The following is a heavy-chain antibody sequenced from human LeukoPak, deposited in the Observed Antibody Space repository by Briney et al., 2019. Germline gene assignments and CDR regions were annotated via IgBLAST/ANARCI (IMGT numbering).Heavy chain of an antibody. V-gene: IGHV4-34*01. CDR2: INHSGST. CDR1: GGSFSGYY. D-gene: IGHD6-19*01. Sequence: PSETLSLTCAVYGGSFSGYYWSWIRQPPGKGLGWIGEINHSGSTNYNPSLKSRVTISVDTSKNQFSLKLSSVTAADTAVYYCARDGLAVAAEFDYWGQGTLVTVSS. J-gene: IGHJ4*02. CDR3: ARDGLAVAAEFDY.